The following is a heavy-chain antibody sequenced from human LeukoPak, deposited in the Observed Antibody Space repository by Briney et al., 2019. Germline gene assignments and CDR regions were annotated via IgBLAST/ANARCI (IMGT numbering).Heavy chain of an antibody. CDR2: ISAYNGNT. CDR1: GYTFTSYG. J-gene: IGHJ6*03. D-gene: IGHD3-9*01. CDR3: AAVDWAFYYYYMDV. V-gene: IGHV1-18*01. Sequence: EASVKVSCKASGYTFTSYGISWVRQAPGQGLEWMGWISAYNGNTNYAQKLQGRVTMTTDTSTSTAYMELRSLRSDDTAVYYCAAVDWAFYYYYMDVWGKGTTVTVSS.